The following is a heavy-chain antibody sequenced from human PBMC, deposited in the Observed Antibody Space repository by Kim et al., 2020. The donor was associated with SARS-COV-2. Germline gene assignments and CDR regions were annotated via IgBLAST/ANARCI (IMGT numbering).Heavy chain of an antibody. Sequence: SETLSLTCTVSGGSISSYYWSWIRQPAGKGLEWIGRIYTSGTTNYNPSLKSRVTMSVDTSKNQFSLKLTSVTAADTALYYCARSGIGVGATRWFDYWGQGTLVTVSS. CDR3: ARSGIGVGATRWFDY. V-gene: IGHV4-4*07. J-gene: IGHJ4*02. D-gene: IGHD1-26*01. CDR2: IYTSGTT. CDR1: GGSISSYY.